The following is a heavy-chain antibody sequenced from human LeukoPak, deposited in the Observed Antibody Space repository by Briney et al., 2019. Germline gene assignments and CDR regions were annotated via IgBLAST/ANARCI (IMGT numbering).Heavy chain of an antibody. CDR2: IYPGDSDT. D-gene: IGHD4-17*01. CDR1: GYGFTSYW. V-gene: IGHV5-51*01. J-gene: IGHJ4*02. CDR3: ARCYDYADHVRYCDY. Sequence: GASLKISCKGSGYGFTSYWIGWVRQMPGKGLEWMGIIYPGDSDTRYSPPFQGQVTISADKSISTAYLQWRSLKASDTAMYYCARCYDYADHVRYCDYWGQGTLVTVSS.